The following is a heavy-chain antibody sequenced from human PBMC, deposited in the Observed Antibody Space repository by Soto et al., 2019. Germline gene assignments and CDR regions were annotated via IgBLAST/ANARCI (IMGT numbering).Heavy chain of an antibody. D-gene: IGHD1-26*01. Sequence: GGSLRLSCAASGFTFSHAWMSWVRQAPGKGLEWVGRIKSKSDGGTTHYAAPVKGRFTISRDDSKNTFFLQMNSLKTEDTAVYLCSTDSSGRELLPRGIHWGQGA. J-gene: IGHJ4*02. CDR1: GFTFSHAW. V-gene: IGHV3-15*01. CDR3: STDSSGRELLPRGIH. CDR2: IKSKSDGGTT.